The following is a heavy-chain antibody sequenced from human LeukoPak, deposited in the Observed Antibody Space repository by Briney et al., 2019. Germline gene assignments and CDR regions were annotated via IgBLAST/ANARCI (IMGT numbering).Heavy chain of an antibody. D-gene: IGHD5-24*01. Sequence: SETLSLTCTVSGGSVSSYYWSWIRQPPGKGLEWIGYIYYSGSTNYNPSLKSRVTISVDTSKNQFSLKLSSVTAADTAVYYCARDLRRDGYRYFDYWGQGTLVTVSS. J-gene: IGHJ4*02. CDR1: GGSVSSYY. CDR3: ARDLRRDGYRYFDY. V-gene: IGHV4-59*02. CDR2: IYYSGST.